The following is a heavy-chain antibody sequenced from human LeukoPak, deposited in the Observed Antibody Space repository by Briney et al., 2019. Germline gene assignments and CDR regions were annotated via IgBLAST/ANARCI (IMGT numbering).Heavy chain of an antibody. V-gene: IGHV6-1*01. J-gene: IGHJ6*02. CDR1: GDSVSSNSAT. CDR3: AFYDFRVGYGMDV. CDR2: TYYRSKWYK. Sequence: SQTLSLTCAISGDSVSSNSATWNWIRQSPSRGLEWLGRTYYRSKWYKDYAVSVKSRIIINPDTSKNQFSLQLISVTPEDTAVYYCAFYDFRVGYGMDVWGRGTTVIVSS. D-gene: IGHD3/OR15-3a*01.